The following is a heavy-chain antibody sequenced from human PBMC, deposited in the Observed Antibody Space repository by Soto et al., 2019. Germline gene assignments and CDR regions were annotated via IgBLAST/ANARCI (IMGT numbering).Heavy chain of an antibody. D-gene: IGHD6-6*01. CDR3: ARFAVGSSYYFDY. Sequence: PGGSLRLSCAASGFTFSSYSMNWVRQAPGKGLEWVSSISSSSSYIYYADSVKGRFTISGDNAKNSLYLQMNSLRAEDTAVYYCARFAVGSSYYFDYWGQGTLVTVSS. J-gene: IGHJ4*02. V-gene: IGHV3-21*01. CDR2: ISSSSSYI. CDR1: GFTFSSYS.